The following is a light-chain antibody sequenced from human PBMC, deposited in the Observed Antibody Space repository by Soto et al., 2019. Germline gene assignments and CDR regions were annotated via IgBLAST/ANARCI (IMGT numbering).Light chain of an antibody. J-gene: IGKJ5*01. Sequence: DIQMTQAPSSLSVSPGERATLTCRASQSVSSNLNWYQQKPGRAPRLLLYDASTWETGVPSRFSGSGSGTDFTLTISSLQPEDVATYYCQHYDDRPITFGQGTRLEIK. CDR3: QHYDDRPIT. CDR2: DAS. V-gene: IGKV1-33*01. CDR1: QSVSSN.